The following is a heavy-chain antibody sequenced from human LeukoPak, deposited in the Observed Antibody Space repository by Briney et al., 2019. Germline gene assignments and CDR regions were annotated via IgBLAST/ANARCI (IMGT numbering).Heavy chain of an antibody. J-gene: IGHJ3*02. V-gene: IGHV1-18*01. Sequence: ASVDVSCKAFGYTFDTSSISWVRQAPGQRLEWMGWISPNNGNTHYAQGVQGRVTMTTDTSRSTAYMELRSLRSDDTAVYYCTRVRNSNNWWGAFDIWGQGTMATVSS. CDR1: GYTFDTSS. CDR3: TRVRNSNNWWGAFDI. CDR2: ISPNNGNT. D-gene: IGHD1-1*01.